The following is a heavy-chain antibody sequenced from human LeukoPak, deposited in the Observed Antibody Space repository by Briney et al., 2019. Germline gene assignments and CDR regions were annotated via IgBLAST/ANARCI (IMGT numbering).Heavy chain of an antibody. Sequence: GGSLRLSCAASGFTFSTYAMSWVRQSPGKGLEWVSGISGGGHSTYYADSVKGRFTISRDNSKNTLYLQMNSLRAEDTAVYYCANPPTIVGATSWGQGTLVTVSS. D-gene: IGHD1-26*01. CDR3: ANPPTIVGATS. CDR1: GFTFSTYA. V-gene: IGHV3-23*01. CDR2: ISGGGHST. J-gene: IGHJ4*02.